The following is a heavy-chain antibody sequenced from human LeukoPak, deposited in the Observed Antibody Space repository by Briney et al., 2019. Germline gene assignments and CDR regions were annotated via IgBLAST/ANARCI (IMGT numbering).Heavy chain of an antibody. CDR2: IKTDGREK. J-gene: IGHJ4*02. Sequence: KTGGSLRLSCVASGFHFSSYWMTWVRQAPGKGLEWVANIKTDGREKYYVDSVKGRFTISRDNAKNSLYLQMSSLRAEDTAVYYCARDGVTGATGNSDYWGQGALVTVSS. V-gene: IGHV3-7*01. CDR1: GFHFSSYW. D-gene: IGHD1-20*01. CDR3: ARDGVTGATGNSDY.